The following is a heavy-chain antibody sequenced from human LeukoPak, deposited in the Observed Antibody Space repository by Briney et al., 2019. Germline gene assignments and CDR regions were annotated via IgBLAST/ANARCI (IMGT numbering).Heavy chain of an antibody. V-gene: IGHV1-2*02. CDR2: INPNSGGT. CDR3: ARGGAYCGGDCYMDY. J-gene: IGHJ4*02. Sequence: ASVKVSCKASGYTFSGYYMHWVRQAPGQGLEWVGWINPNSGGTNYAQKFQGRVTMTRDTSISTAYMEMSRLRSDDTAVYHCARGGAYCGGDCYMDYWGQGTLVTVSS. CDR1: GYTFSGYY. D-gene: IGHD2-21*02.